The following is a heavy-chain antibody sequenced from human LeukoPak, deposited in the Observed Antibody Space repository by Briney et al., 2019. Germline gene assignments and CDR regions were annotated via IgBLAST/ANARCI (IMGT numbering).Heavy chain of an antibody. CDR3: ARDRLTTVTTFHFDY. J-gene: IGHJ4*02. D-gene: IGHD4-17*01. Sequence: GGSLRLSCAASGFTFSTYAMHWVRQAPGKGLEWVAVIWYDRTNKYYADSVKGRFTIPRDNSKNTLYLQMSSLRAEDTAVYYCARDRLTTVTTFHFDYWGQGTLVTVSS. CDR1: GFTFSTYA. CDR2: IWYDRTNK. V-gene: IGHV3-33*01.